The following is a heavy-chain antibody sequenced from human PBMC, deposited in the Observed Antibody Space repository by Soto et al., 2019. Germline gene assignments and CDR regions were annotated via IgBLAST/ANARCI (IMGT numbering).Heavy chain of an antibody. Sequence: GGSLRLSCAASGFTFSSYAMSWVRQAPGKGLEWVSAINGSGGSTYYADSVKGRFTISRDNSKNTLYLQMNSLRAEDTAVYYCAKDPYCSGGSCYPGYFDYWGQGTLVTVSS. D-gene: IGHD2-15*01. CDR1: GFTFSSYA. CDR2: INGSGGST. J-gene: IGHJ4*02. V-gene: IGHV3-23*01. CDR3: AKDPYCSGGSCYPGYFDY.